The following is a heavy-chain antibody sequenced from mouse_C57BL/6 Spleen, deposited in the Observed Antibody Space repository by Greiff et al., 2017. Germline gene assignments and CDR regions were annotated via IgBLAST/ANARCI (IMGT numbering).Heavy chain of an antibody. CDR2: INPSTGGT. CDR1: GYSFTGYY. CDR3: ASDYGSYYFDY. V-gene: IGHV1-42*01. Sequence: VQLQQSGPELVKPGASVKISCKASGYSFTGYYMNWVKQSPEKSLEWIGEINPSTGGTTYNQKFKAKATLTVDKSSSTAYMQLKSLTSEDSAVYYCASDYGSYYFDYWGQGTTLTVSS. J-gene: IGHJ2*01. D-gene: IGHD1-1*01.